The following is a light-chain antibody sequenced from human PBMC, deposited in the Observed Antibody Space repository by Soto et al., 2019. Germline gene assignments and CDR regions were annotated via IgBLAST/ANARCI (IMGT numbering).Light chain of an antibody. V-gene: IGLV4-69*01. Sequence: QAVVTQSPSASASLGASVKLTCTLSSGHNNYAIAWHQQQPEKGPRYLMKINSDGSHSKGDGVPDRFSGSSSGAERYLTISSLQSEDEADYYCQTWGTGIQVFGGGTKVTVL. J-gene: IGLJ2*01. CDR3: QTWGTGIQV. CDR1: SGHNNYA. CDR2: INSDGSH.